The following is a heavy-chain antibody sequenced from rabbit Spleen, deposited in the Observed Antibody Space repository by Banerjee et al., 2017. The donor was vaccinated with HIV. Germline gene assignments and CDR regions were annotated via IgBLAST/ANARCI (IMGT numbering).Heavy chain of an antibody. CDR2: IKTDSGST. CDR3: ARGSATMTLVITGYYLSL. CDR1: EFSFSRKYF. V-gene: IGHV1S45*01. D-gene: IGHD2-1*01. J-gene: IGHJ4*01. Sequence: QEQLVESGGGLVQPGASLTLTCTPSEFSFSRKYFMCWVRQAPGKGLEWIGAIKTDSGSTDYATWVNGRFTISKTSSTTVTLQMTSLTAADTATYFCARGSATMTLVITGYYLSLWGPGTLVTVS.